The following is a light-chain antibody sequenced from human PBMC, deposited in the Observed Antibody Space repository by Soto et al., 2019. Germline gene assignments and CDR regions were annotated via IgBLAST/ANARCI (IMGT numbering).Light chain of an antibody. CDR3: QRYNDK. V-gene: IGKV1-5*01. J-gene: IGKJ1*01. Sequence: DIQMTQSPSTLSASVGDRVTITCRASQSISIWLAWYQQRLGKAPKLLIYGASTLASGVPSRFSGSGSGTEFTLTISSLQPDDSATYFCQRYNDKFGQGTKVDIK. CDR1: QSISIW. CDR2: GAS.